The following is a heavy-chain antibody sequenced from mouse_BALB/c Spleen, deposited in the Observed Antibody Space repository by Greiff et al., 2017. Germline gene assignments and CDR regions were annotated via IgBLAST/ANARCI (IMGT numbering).Heavy chain of an antibody. D-gene: IGHD1-1*01. V-gene: IGHV1-31*01. Sequence: VQLQQSGPELVKPGASVKISCKASGYSFTGYYMHWVKQSHVKSLEWIGRINPYNGATSYNQNFKDKASLTVDKSSSTAYMELHSLTSEDSAVYYCARGATTRAMDYWGQGTSVTVSS. J-gene: IGHJ4*01. CDR1: GYSFTGYY. CDR2: INPYNGAT. CDR3: ARGATTRAMDY.